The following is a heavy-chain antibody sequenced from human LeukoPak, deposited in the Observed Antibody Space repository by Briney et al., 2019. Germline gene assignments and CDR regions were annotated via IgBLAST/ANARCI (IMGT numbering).Heavy chain of an antibody. J-gene: IGHJ4*02. D-gene: IGHD2-8*02. CDR2: ISSGTNYI. V-gene: IGHV3-21*01. CDR3: ARSAGGNYFDY. Sequence: GGSLRLSCAASGFTFDNYNMNWVRQAPGKGLEWVSSISSGTNYIFEADSVKGRFTVTKDTALNSLSLQMNRLRADDTAVYYCARSAGGNYFDYWDQGTLVTVSS. CDR1: GFTFDNYN.